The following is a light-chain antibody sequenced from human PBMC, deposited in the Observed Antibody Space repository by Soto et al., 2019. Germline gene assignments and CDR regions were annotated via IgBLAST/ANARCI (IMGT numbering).Light chain of an antibody. CDR2: GAS. CDR3: QQYGSSPIT. Sequence: EIVLTQSPGTLSLSPGAGATLSCRASQHITNSYLAWYHQKPGQALRLLIYGASSRATGIPDRFSGSGSGTDFTLTISRLEPEDFAVYYCQQYGSSPITFGQGTRLEIK. V-gene: IGKV3-20*01. J-gene: IGKJ5*01. CDR1: QHITNSY.